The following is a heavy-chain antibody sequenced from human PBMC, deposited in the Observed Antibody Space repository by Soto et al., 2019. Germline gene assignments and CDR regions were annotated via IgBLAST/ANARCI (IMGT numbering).Heavy chain of an antibody. J-gene: IGHJ4*02. D-gene: IGHD3-22*01. CDR2: ISSSSSYI. Sequence: PGGSLRLSCAASGFTFSSYSMNWVRQAPGKGLEWVSSISSSSSYIYYADSVKGRFTISRDNAKNTLYLQMNSLRAEDTAVYYCARYLPDYYDSSGFDYWGQGTLVTVSS. CDR1: GFTFSSYS. V-gene: IGHV3-21*01. CDR3: ARYLPDYYDSSGFDY.